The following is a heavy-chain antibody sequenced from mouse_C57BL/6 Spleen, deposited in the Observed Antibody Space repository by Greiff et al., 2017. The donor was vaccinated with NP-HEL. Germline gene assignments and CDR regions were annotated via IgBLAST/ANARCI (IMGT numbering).Heavy chain of an antibody. CDR1: GFNIKDDY. Sequence: EVQLVESGAELVRPGASVKLSCTASGFNIKDDYMHWVKQRPEQGLEWIGWIDPENGDTEYASKFQGKATITADTSSNTAYLQLSSLTSEDTAVYYCTTGGYDGWFAYWGQGTLVTVSA. CDR2: IDPENGDT. CDR3: TTGGYDGWFAY. J-gene: IGHJ3*01. V-gene: IGHV14-4*01. D-gene: IGHD2-2*01.